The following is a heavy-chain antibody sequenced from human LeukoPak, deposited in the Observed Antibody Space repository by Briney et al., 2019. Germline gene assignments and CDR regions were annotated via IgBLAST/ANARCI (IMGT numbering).Heavy chain of an antibody. CDR2: IYHSGTT. V-gene: IGHV4-4*02. J-gene: IGHJ4*02. Sequence: GEIYHSGTTNYNPSLKSRVTISVDKSKNQFSLKLSSVTAADTAVYYCARSNGSGSYFDYWGQGTLVTVSS. CDR3: ARSNGSGSYFDY. D-gene: IGHD3-10*01.